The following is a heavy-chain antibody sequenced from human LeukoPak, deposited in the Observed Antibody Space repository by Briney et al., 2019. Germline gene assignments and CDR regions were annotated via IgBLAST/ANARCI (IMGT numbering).Heavy chain of an antibody. CDR3: AKDQYGGKNNWFDL. V-gene: IGHV3-30*02. D-gene: IGHD4-23*01. Sequence: GGSLRLSCAASGFTFSSYGMHWVRQAPGKGLEWVAFKRYDGSNKYYADSVKGRFTISRDNSKNTLYLQMNSLRAEDTAVYYCAKDQYGGKNNWFDLWGQGTLVTVSS. CDR2: KRYDGSNK. J-gene: IGHJ5*02. CDR1: GFTFSSYG.